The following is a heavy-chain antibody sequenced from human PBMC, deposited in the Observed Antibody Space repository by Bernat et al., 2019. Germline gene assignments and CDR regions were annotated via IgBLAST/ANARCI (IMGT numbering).Heavy chain of an antibody. CDR3: AKPRGYCSSTSCKEYGMDV. D-gene: IGHD2-2*01. Sequence: QVQLVESGGGVVQPGRSLRLSCAASGFTFSNYGIYWVRQTPGKGLEWVAVISYDGNNKYYADSVKGRFTISSDNSKNTLYLQMNSLRAEDTAVDYCAKPRGYCSSTSCKEYGMDVWGQGTTVTVSS. CDR2: ISYDGNNK. J-gene: IGHJ6*02. CDR1: GFTFSNYG. V-gene: IGHV3-30*18.